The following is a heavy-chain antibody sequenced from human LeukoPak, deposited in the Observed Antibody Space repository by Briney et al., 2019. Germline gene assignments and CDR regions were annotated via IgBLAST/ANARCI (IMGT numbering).Heavy chain of an antibody. CDR2: ISSSGSTI. Sequence: GGSLRLSCAASGLTFSRYAMNWVRQAPGKGLEWVSYISSSGSTIYYADSVKGRFTISRDNAKNSLYLQMNSLRAEDTAVYYCASGIHTMIVDGLDYWGQGTLVTVSS. J-gene: IGHJ4*02. CDR3: ASGIHTMIVDGLDY. CDR1: GLTFSRYA. V-gene: IGHV3-48*04. D-gene: IGHD3-22*01.